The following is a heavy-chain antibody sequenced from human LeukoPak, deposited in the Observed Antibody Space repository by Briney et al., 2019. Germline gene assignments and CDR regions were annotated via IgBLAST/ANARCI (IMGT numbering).Heavy chain of an antibody. CDR2: ISTNGGST. CDR3: ARGVLARGSSGWYFDY. Sequence: PGGSLRLSCAASGFTFSRYALHWVRQAPGKGLEYVSSISTNGGSTYYANSVKGRFTISRDNSKNTLFLQLGSLRAENMAVYYCARGVLARGSSGWYFDYWGQGTLVTVSS. V-gene: IGHV3-64*01. D-gene: IGHD6-19*01. CDR1: GFTFSRYA. J-gene: IGHJ4*02.